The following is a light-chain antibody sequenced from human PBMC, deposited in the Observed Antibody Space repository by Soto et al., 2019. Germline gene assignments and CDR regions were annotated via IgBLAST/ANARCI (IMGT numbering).Light chain of an antibody. V-gene: IGKV1-39*01. CDR2: AAS. J-gene: IGKJ2*01. Sequence: DIQMTQSPPSLSASVGDTVTITCRASQSISVHLNWYQQKPGKVPKLLLYAASNLQSGVPSRFSGSESETDFALTISSLQPADFATYYCQQSYITPYTFGQGTKLQIK. CDR3: QQSYITPYT. CDR1: QSISVH.